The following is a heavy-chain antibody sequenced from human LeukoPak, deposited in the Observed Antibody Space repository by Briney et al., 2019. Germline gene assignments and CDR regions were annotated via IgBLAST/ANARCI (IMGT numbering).Heavy chain of an antibody. Sequence: SQTLSLTCAVSGGSISSGGYSWSWIRQPPGKGLEWIGYIYHSGSTYYDPSLKSRVTISVDRSKNQFSLKLSSVTAADTAVYYCARGRTTVVTPYYFDYWGQGTLVTVSS. J-gene: IGHJ4*02. CDR2: IYHSGST. D-gene: IGHD4-23*01. CDR3: ARGRTTVVTPYYFDY. V-gene: IGHV4-30-2*01. CDR1: GGSISSGGYS.